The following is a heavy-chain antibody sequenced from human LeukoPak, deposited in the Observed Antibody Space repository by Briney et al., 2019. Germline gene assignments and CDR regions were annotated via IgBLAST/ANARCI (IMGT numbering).Heavy chain of an antibody. Sequence: GGSLRLSCAASGFTVSSNYMSWVRQAPGKGLEWVSVIYSGGSTYYADSVKGRFTISRDNSKNTLYLQMNSLRAEDTAVYYCAREPPTADDAFDIWGQGTMVTVSS. V-gene: IGHV3-53*01. CDR3: AREPPTADDAFDI. D-gene: IGHD6-13*01. J-gene: IGHJ3*02. CDR2: IYSGGST. CDR1: GFTVSSNY.